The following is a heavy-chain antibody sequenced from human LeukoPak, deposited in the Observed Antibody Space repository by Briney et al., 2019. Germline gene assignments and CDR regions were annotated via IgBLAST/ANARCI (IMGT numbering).Heavy chain of an antibody. D-gene: IGHD2-2*01. V-gene: IGHV4-30-2*05. Sequence: SETLSLTCAVSGGSISSGGYSWSWIRQPPGKGLEWIGYIYHSGSTYYNPSLKSRVTISVDTSKNQFSLKLSSVTAADTAVYYCARGLQLLPRYYFDYWGQGTLVTVSS. CDR3: ARGLQLLPRYYFDY. CDR1: GGSISSGGYS. J-gene: IGHJ4*02. CDR2: IYHSGST.